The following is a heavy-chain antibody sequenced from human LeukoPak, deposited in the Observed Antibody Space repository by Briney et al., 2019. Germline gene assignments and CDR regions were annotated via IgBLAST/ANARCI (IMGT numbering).Heavy chain of an antibody. CDR2: ITTSDGNT. V-gene: IGHV3-23*01. CDR1: GFTFSSYT. Sequence: GGSLRLSCAASGFTFSSYTLSWVRQAPGKGLEWVSTITTSDGNTYYADSVKGRFTVSRDNSKNTLFLQMNSLRAEDTAVYYCAKDGGLWVSAHWGDSWGRGTLVTVSS. D-gene: IGHD7-27*01. J-gene: IGHJ4*02. CDR3: AKDGGLWVSAHWGDS.